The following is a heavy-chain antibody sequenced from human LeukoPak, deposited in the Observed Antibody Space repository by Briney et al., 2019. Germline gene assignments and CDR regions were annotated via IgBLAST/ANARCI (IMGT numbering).Heavy chain of an antibody. CDR2: IFHTGSA. CDR3: ARGSITVVPAFGI. Sequence: SETLSLTCTVSGGSISTYYWSWIRQPPGKGLEWIGRIFHTGSANYNPSLKSRGTISVDTSKNQFSLKLSSVTAADTAVYYCARGSITVVPAFGIWGQGTMFTVSS. J-gene: IGHJ3*02. V-gene: IGHV4-59*12. CDR1: GGSISTYY. D-gene: IGHD4-23*01.